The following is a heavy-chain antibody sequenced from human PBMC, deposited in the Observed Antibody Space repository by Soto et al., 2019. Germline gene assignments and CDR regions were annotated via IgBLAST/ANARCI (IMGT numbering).Heavy chain of an antibody. Sequence: QVHLLLQSGAEVKKPGSSVKVSCKASGGTPSNSAISWVRQAPGQGLECMGGIVPVFGLVKYAQNFQGRVTITADECTNTAFMELSSLRPEDTAVYYCAGGRIVVVGSRAYYGMDVWGQGTTVTVSS. V-gene: IGHV1-69*01. J-gene: IGHJ6*02. D-gene: IGHD3-22*01. CDR2: IVPVFGLV. CDR1: GGTPSNSA. CDR3: AGGRIVVVGSRAYYGMDV.